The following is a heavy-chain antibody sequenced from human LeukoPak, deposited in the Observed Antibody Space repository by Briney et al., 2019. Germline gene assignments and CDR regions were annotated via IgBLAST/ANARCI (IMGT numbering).Heavy chain of an antibody. Sequence: GRSLRLSCAASGFSFSSYAMHWVRQAPGKGLEWVAVISYDGSNKYYADSVKGRFTISRDSSKNTLFLRMHILRAEDTAVYYCAREKLGVYDSSGYTKDYWGQGTLVTVSS. CDR3: AREKLGVYDSSGYTKDY. CDR1: GFSFSSYA. V-gene: IGHV3-30-3*01. CDR2: ISYDGSNK. D-gene: IGHD3-22*01. J-gene: IGHJ4*02.